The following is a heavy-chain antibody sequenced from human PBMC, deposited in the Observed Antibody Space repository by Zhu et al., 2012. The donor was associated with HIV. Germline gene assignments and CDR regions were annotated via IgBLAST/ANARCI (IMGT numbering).Heavy chain of an antibody. CDR1: GFTFNDYA. J-gene: IGHJ6*02. CDR3: AKDRGENYYDSSGHSAGMDV. D-gene: IGHD3-22*01. V-gene: IGHV3-20*04. Sequence: EVQLVESGGGVIRPGGSLRLSCSASGFTFNDYAMTWVRQVPGKGLEWVSGVNWNGASTGYADSVKGRFTISRDNARNSLHLQMNSLRVEDTALYYCAKDRGENYYDSSGHSAGMDVWGQGTTGHRL. CDR2: VNWNGAST.